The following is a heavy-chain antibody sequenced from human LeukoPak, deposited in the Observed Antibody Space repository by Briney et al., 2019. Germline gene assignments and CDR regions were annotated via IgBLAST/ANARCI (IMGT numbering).Heavy chain of an antibody. D-gene: IGHD3-3*01. V-gene: IGHV3-74*01. CDR2: INTYGTIT. J-gene: IGHJ6*03. CDR3: AKDKYNFWSGSNYYYMDV. Sequence: GGSLRLSCTASGFTFSNYWIHWVRPVPGEGLVCVSRINTYGTITNYADSVKGRFTISRDNAKNTLHLQMNSLRAEDTAVYYCAKDKYNFWSGSNYYYMDVWGKGTTVTVSS. CDR1: GFTFSNYW.